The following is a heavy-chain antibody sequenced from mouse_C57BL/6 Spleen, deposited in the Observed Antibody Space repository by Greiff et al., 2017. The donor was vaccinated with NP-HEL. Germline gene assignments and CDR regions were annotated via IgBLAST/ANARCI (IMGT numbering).Heavy chain of an antibody. D-gene: IGHD2-4*01. J-gene: IGHJ3*01. Sequence: EVQLQESGPGLVKPSQSLSLTCSVTGYSITSGYYWNWIRQFPGNQLEWMGYISYDGSNNYNPSLKNRISITRDTSKNQFFLKLNSVTTEDTATYYCARDRIYDDYVSWFAYWGQGTLVTVSA. CDR3: ARDRIYDDYVSWFAY. CDR1: GYSITSGYY. V-gene: IGHV3-6*01. CDR2: ISYDGSN.